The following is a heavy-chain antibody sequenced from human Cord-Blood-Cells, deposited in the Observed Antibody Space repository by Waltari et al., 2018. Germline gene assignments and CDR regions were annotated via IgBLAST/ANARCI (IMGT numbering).Heavy chain of an antibody. CDR3: ARDSGSYYNR. D-gene: IGHD3-10*01. Sequence: QVQLQQWGAGLLKPSETLSLTCAVYGGSFSGYYWSWIRQPPGKGLGWIGEINHSGSTNYNPSLKSRVTITVDTSKNQFSLKLSSVTAADTAAYYCARDSGSYYNRWCQGTLVTVSS. V-gene: IGHV4-34*01. J-gene: IGHJ4*02. CDR1: GGSFSGYY. CDR2: INHSGST.